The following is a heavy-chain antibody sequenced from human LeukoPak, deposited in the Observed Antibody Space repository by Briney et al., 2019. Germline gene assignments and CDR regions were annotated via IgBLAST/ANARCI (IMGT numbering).Heavy chain of an antibody. Sequence: ASVKVSCKAFGGSFSSEAISWVRQAPGQGLEWMGGIIPIFGTANYAQKFQGRATITTDESTSTAYMEVSSLRSEDTAVYYCGRKAGDCGGGSCYSIDYWGQGTLVTVSS. CDR3: GRKAGDCGGGSCYSIDY. J-gene: IGHJ4*02. CDR1: GGSFSSEA. CDR2: IIPIFGTA. D-gene: IGHD2-15*01. V-gene: IGHV1-69*05.